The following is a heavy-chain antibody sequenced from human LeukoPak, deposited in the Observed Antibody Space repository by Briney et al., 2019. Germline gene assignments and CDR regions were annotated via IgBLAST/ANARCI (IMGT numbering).Heavy chain of an antibody. D-gene: IGHD3-22*01. J-gene: IGHJ4*02. CDR2: IYYSGST. Sequence: KASETLSLTCTVSGGSISSSSYYWGWIRQPPGKGLEWIGSIYYSGSTYYNPSLKSRVTISVDTSKNQFSLKLSSVTAADTAVYYCAGHYWGYYYDSSGFDYWGQGTLVTVSP. CDR1: GGSISSSSYY. V-gene: IGHV4-39*01. CDR3: AGHYWGYYYDSSGFDY.